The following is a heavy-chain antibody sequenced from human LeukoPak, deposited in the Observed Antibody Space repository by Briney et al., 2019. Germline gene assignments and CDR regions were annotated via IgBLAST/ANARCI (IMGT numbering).Heavy chain of an antibody. CDR2: ISYDGSNK. CDR1: GFTFSSYA. V-gene: IGHV3-30-3*01. D-gene: IGHD3-3*01. J-gene: IGHJ4*02. Sequence: PGRSLRLSCAASGFTFSSYAMHWVRQAPGKGLEWVAVISYDGSNKYYADSVKGRFTISRDTSSNTLYLQMNSLRAEDTALYYCAKGHYDFRDYWGQGTLVTVSS. CDR3: AKGHYDFRDY.